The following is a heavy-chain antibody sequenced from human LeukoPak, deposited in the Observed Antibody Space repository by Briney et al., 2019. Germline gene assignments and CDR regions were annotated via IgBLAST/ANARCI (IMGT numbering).Heavy chain of an antibody. CDR2: IYSDNT. D-gene: IGHD2-15*01. CDR3: ANSGLNRFEY. J-gene: IGHJ4*02. Sequence: GGSLRLSCTVSGFTVSSNSMSWVRQAPGKGLEWVSFIYSDNTHYSDSVKGRFTISRDNSKNTLYLQVNSLRADDTAVYYCANSGLNRFEYWGQGALVTVSS. V-gene: IGHV3-53*01. CDR1: GFTVSSNS.